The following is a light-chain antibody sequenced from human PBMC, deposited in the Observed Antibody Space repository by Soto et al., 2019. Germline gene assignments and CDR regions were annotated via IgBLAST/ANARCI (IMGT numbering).Light chain of an antibody. V-gene: IGKV3-15*01. CDR3: QQYDNWPQT. CDR1: QTISSW. Sequence: MTQSPSTLSGSVGDIVTITCRASQTISSWLAWYQHKPVQAPRLLIYGASTRATGIPARFSGRGSGTEFTLTISSLQSVDFAVYYCQQYDNWPQTFGQGTKVDI. J-gene: IGKJ1*01. CDR2: GAS.